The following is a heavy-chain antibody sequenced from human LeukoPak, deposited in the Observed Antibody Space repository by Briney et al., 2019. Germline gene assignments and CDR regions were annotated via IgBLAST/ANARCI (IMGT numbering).Heavy chain of an antibody. CDR2: ISSNGDT. CDR3: ARDPLYWYFDL. CDR1: GFTFSNYA. V-gene: IGHV3-64*01. J-gene: IGHJ2*01. Sequence: PGGSLRLSCVASGFTFSNYAMHWVRQAPGKGLEYVSAISSNGDTYYANSVKDRFTISRDNSKNTLYLQMGSLRAEDMAVYYCARDPLYWYFDLWGRGTLVTVSS.